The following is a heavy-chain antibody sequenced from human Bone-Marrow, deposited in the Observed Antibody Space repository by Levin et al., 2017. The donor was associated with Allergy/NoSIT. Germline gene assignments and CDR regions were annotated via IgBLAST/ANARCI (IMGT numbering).Heavy chain of an antibody. CDR1: GYSFTNYW. CDR2: IYPGDSNT. D-gene: IGHD6-19*01. J-gene: IGHJ4*01. CDR3: ARPRAVETSGWYYAEY. Sequence: GASVKVSCKGSGYSFTNYWIGWVRQMPGKGLEWMGIIYPGDSNTRYIPSFQGQVTISVDKSITTAYLQWDSLKASDTAMYYCARPRAVETSGWYYAEYWGQGTLVTVSS. V-gene: IGHV5-51*01.